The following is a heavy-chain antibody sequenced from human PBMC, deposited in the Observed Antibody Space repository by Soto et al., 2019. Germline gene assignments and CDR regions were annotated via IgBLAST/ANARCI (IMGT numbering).Heavy chain of an antibody. V-gene: IGHV4-30-2*01. CDR2: IYHSGST. CDR3: ARGGVDYYDSSGYYFSPYYFDY. J-gene: IGHJ4*02. CDR1: GGSISSGGYS. Sequence: SETLSLTCAVSGGSISSGGYSWSWIRQPPGKGLEWIGYIYHSGSTYYNPSLKSRVTISVDTSKNQFSLKLSSVTAADTAVYYCARGGVDYYDSSGYYFSPYYFDYWGQGTLVTVSS. D-gene: IGHD3-22*01.